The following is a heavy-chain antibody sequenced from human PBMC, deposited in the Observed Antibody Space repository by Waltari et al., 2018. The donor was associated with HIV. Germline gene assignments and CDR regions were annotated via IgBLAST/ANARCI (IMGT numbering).Heavy chain of an antibody. CDR3: ARALDYYESGSFPLWFFDV. CDR2: AYTSGST. Sequence: QVQLQESGPGLVKPSQTLSLTCTVSSGSITSGNYYWSWIRPPAGKGLEGIGRAYTSGSTNDNPSLKNRVTISIDTSRNQFSLRLSSVAAADTAVYYCARALDYYESGSFPLWFFDVWGRGTLVTVSS. J-gene: IGHJ2*01. CDR1: SGSITSGNYY. D-gene: IGHD3-10*01. V-gene: IGHV4-61*02.